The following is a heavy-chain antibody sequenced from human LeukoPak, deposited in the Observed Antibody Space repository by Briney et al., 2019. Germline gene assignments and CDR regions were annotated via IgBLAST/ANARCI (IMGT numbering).Heavy chain of an antibody. CDR1: GGSFSGYY. Sequence: SETLSLTCAVYGGSFSGYYWSWISQPPGKGLGWIGEINHSGSTNYNPSLKSRVTISVDTSKNQFSLKLSFVTAADTAVYYCARKNYDSSGYYYEMSFDIWGQGTVVTVSS. V-gene: IGHV4-34*01. D-gene: IGHD3-22*01. CDR3: ARKNYDSSGYYYEMSFDI. CDR2: INHSGST. J-gene: IGHJ3*02.